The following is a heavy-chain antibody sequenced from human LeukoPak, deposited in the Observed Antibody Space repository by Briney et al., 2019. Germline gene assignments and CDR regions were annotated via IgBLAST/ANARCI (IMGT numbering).Heavy chain of an antibody. CDR1: GYSFIGYY. D-gene: IGHD3-10*01. Sequence: EASVKVSCKASGYSFIGYYIHWVRQAPGQGLEWMGWINPNSGGANYAQKFQGRVTMARDTSISTVYMDLSSLGSDDTAVYYCARDGEYGTGSYYRGSFDYWGQGILVTVSS. V-gene: IGHV1-2*02. CDR2: INPNSGGA. CDR3: ARDGEYGTGSYYRGSFDY. J-gene: IGHJ4*02.